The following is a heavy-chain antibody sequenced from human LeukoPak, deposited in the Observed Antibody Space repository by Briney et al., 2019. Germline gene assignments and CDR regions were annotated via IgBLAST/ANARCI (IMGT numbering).Heavy chain of an antibody. V-gene: IGHV3-23*01. CDR2: ISGSGSGT. J-gene: IGHJ6*02. Sequence: QTSETLSLTCTVSGGSISSGYHYWGWIRQPPGKGLEWVSAISGSGSGTYYADSVKGRFTISRDNSKNTLYLQMNSLRAEDTAVYYCAKEMTYYSDMDVWGQGTTVTVSS. CDR3: AKEMTYYSDMDV. CDR1: GGSISSGYHY.